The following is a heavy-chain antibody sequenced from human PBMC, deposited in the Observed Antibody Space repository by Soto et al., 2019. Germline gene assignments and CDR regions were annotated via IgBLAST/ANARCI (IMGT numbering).Heavy chain of an antibody. V-gene: IGHV3-48*03. Sequence: EVQLVESGGGLVQPGGSLRLSCAASGFTFSSYEMNWVRQAPGKGLEWVSYISSSGSTIYYADSVKGRFTISRDNAKNSLYLQMNSLRAEDTAVYYCARDGGFGEKVGFDYWGQGTLVPVSS. CDR3: ARDGGFGEKVGFDY. CDR2: ISSSGSTI. D-gene: IGHD3-10*01. CDR1: GFTFSSYE. J-gene: IGHJ4*02.